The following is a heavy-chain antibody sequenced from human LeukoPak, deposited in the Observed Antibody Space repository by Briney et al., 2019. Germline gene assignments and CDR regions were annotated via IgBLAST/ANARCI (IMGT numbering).Heavy chain of an antibody. CDR2: INHSGST. CDR1: GGSFSDYY. CDR3: ARFQTRIAAAATHWFDP. V-gene: IGHV4-34*01. D-gene: IGHD6-13*01. Sequence: PSETLSLTCAVYGGSFSDYYGSWIRQPPWKGLEWIGEINHSGSTNYNPSLKSRVTISVDTSKNQFSLKLSSVTAADTAVYYCARFQTRIAAAATHWFDPWGQGTLVTVSS. J-gene: IGHJ5*02.